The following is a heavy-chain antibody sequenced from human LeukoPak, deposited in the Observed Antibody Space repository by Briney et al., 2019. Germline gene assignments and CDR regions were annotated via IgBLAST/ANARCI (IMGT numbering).Heavy chain of an antibody. D-gene: IGHD6-19*01. CDR1: GFTFSSYG. J-gene: IGHJ4*02. CDR2: IWYGGSNK. V-gene: IGHV3-33*01. Sequence: GRSLRLSCAASGFTFSSYGMHWVRQAPGKGLEWVAVIWYGGSNKYYADSVKGRFTISRDNSKNTLYLQMNSLRAEDTAVYYCARALRSGWYLDYWGQGTLVTVSS. CDR3: ARALRSGWYLDY.